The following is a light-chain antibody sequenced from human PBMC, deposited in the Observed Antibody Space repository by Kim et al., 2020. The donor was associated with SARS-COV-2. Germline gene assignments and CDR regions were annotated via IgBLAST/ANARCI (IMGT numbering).Light chain of an antibody. CDR2: RNN. V-gene: IGLV1-47*01. Sequence: RVTISCPGSSSNIGSNYVFWYQQFPGTAPKLLIYRNNQRPSGVPDRFSGSKSGTSASLAISGLRSEDEADYYCAAWDDSLSGRKVFGGGTQLTVL. CDR1: SSNIGSNY. J-gene: IGLJ3*02. CDR3: AAWDDSLSGRKV.